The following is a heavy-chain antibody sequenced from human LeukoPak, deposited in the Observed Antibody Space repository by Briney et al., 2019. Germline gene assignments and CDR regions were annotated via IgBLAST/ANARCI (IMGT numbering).Heavy chain of an antibody. D-gene: IGHD3-10*01. Sequence: PSETLSLTCTVSGGSISSSNYFWGWVRQPPGKGLEWIGTISYSGTTHDNPSLKSRVIISVDTSKKQFSLRLSSVTAADTAAYYCARGLSVGWGVNKLYYFDYWGQGPLVTVSS. V-gene: IGHV4-39*07. CDR3: ARGLSVGWGVNKLYYFDY. CDR1: GGSISSSNYF. J-gene: IGHJ4*02. CDR2: ISYSGTT.